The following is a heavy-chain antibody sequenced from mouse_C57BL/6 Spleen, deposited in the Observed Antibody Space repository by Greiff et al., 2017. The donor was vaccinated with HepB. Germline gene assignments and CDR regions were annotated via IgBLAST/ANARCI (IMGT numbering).Heavy chain of an antibody. V-gene: IGHV5-12*01. CDR3: ARADGV. Sequence: EVQLVESGGGLVQPGGSLKLSCAASGFTFSDYYMYWVRQTPEKRLEWVAYISNGGGSTYYPDTVKGRFTISRDNAKNTLYLQMSRLKSEDTAMYYCARADGVWGTGTTVTVSS. CDR2: ISNGGGST. J-gene: IGHJ1*03. CDR1: GFTFSDYY.